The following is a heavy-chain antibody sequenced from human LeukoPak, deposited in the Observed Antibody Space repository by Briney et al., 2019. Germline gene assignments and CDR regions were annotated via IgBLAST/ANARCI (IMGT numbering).Heavy chain of an antibody. CDR1: GYTFTSYD. Sequence: EASVKVSCKASGYTFTSYDINWVRQATGQGLEWMGWMNPNSGNTGYAQKFQGRVTMTRNTSISTAYMELSSLRSEDTAVYYCARGEALITIFGVVKSPRAAFDIWGQGTMVTVSS. V-gene: IGHV1-8*01. CDR3: ARGEALITIFGVVKSPRAAFDI. J-gene: IGHJ3*02. CDR2: MNPNSGNT. D-gene: IGHD3-3*01.